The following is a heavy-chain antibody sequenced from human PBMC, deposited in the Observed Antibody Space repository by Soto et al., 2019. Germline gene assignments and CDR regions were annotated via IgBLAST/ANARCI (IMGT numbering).Heavy chain of an antibody. V-gene: IGHV4-59*08. D-gene: IGHD2-15*01. CDR3: ARLNPGQYCSGGSCHKFDY. CDR1: GGSISAYY. Sequence: PSETLSLTCTVSGGSISAYYWSWIRQPPGKGLEWIGYIYYSGSTNYNPSLKTRVTISVDTSKNHFSLKLSSVTAADTAVYYCARLNPGQYCSGGSCHKFDYWGQGTLVTVSS. CDR2: IYYSGST. J-gene: IGHJ4*02.